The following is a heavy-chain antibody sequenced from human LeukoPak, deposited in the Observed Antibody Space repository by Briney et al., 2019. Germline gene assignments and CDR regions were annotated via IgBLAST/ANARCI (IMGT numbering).Heavy chain of an antibody. CDR2: IYTSGNT. CDR1: GGSISSGSYY. V-gene: IGHV4-61*02. J-gene: IGHJ4*02. Sequence: SETLSLTCTFSGGSISSGSYYWSWIRQPAGKGLEWIGRIYTSGNTNYNPSLKSRVTIPVDTSKNQFSLKLSSVTAADTAVYYCASSDFWSGYYTRFDYWGQGTLVTVSS. CDR3: ASSDFWSGYYTRFDY. D-gene: IGHD3-3*01.